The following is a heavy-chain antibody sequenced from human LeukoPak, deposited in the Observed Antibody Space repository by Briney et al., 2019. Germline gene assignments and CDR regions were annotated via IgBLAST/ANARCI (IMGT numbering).Heavy chain of an antibody. CDR1: GFTFSDYY. V-gene: IGHV3-11*01. D-gene: IGHD6-13*01. J-gene: IGHJ4*02. Sequence: GGSLTLSCAPSGFTFSDYYMSWIRHAPGKGLEWVSYIRSCGSTLYYADSVKGRFTISRDNVKNSLYVQMISLRAEDTAVYYGARVRAIAAAGTELYFDYWGQGTLVTVSS. CDR3: ARVRAIAAAGTELYFDY. CDR2: IRSCGSTL.